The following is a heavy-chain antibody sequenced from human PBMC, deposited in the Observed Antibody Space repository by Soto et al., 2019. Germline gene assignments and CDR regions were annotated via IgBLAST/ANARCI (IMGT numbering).Heavy chain of an antibody. V-gene: IGHV5-10-1*01. CDR2: IDPGDSYT. D-gene: IGHD3-22*01. CDR3: AKDLPYSYDSSGYPDY. CDR1: GFTFTSSW. J-gene: IGHJ4*02. Sequence: GESLKISCEGSGFTFTSSWINWVRQMPGKGLEWMGNIDPGDSYTNYSPSFQGHVTISCDKSINTAYLQWSSLEASDTAMYYCAKDLPYSYDSSGYPDYWGQGTLVTVSS.